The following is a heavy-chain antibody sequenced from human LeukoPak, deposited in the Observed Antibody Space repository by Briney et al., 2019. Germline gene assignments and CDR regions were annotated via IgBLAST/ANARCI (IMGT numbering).Heavy chain of an antibody. D-gene: IGHD3-10*01. J-gene: IGHJ3*02. CDR2: IYTSGST. CDR3: ARDLPGRGGNAFDI. Sequence: PSQTLSLTCTVSGGSISSGSYYWSWIRQPAGKGLEWIGRIYTSGSTNYNPSLKSRVTISVDTSKNQFSLKLSSVTAADTAVYYCARDLPGRGGNAFDIWGQGTMVTVSS. V-gene: IGHV4-61*02. CDR1: GGSISSGSYY.